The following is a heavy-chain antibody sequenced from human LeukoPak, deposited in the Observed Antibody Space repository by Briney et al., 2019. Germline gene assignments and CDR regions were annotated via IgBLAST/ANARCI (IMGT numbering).Heavy chain of an antibody. CDR1: KYTFTDYY. J-gene: IGHJ4*02. D-gene: IGHD3-9*01. CDR2: INPNSGGT. Sequence: ASVKVSCKASKYTFTDYYMHWVRQAPGQGLEWMGWINPNSGGTNYAQKFQGRVAMTRDTSISTAYMELSSLRSDDTAVYYCARSPDILTGEKFDYWGQGTLVTVSS. CDR3: ARSPDILTGEKFDY. V-gene: IGHV1-2*02.